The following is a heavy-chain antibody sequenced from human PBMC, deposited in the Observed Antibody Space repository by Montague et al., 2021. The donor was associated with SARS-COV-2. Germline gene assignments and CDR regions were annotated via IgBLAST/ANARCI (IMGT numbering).Heavy chain of an antibody. V-gene: IGHV3-23*01. CDR1: GFTFSPYA. J-gene: IGHJ6*02. CDR2: VTGSGGAT. CDR3: ARHVGMERVTYGMDV. Sequence: SLRLSCAASGFTFSPYAMSWFRQAPGKGLEWVPSVTGSGGATYYADSVKGRFTIPRDNSKNTVFLHMNSLRAEDTAVYYCARHVGMERVTYGMDVWGQGTTVTVSS. D-gene: IGHD3-3*01.